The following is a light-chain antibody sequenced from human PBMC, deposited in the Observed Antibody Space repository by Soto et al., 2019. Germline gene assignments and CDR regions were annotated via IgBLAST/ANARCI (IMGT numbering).Light chain of an antibody. CDR3: QQYGKT. CDR1: QSVRSSY. V-gene: IGKV3-20*01. Sequence: ENVVTQSPRPPSFSSGEKNTPPCRASQSVRSSYLAWYQQKPGQAPRLLIYGASSRATGIPDRFSGSGSGTDFTLTISRLVPEDFAVYYCQQYGKTFGQGTKV. CDR2: GAS. J-gene: IGKJ1*01.